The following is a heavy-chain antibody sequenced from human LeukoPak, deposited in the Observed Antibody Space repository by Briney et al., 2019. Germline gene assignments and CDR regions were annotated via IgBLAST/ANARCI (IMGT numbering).Heavy chain of an antibody. V-gene: IGHV4-31*03. Sequence: PSETLSLTCTVSGGSISSGGYYWSWIRQHPGKGLEWIGYIYYSGSTYYNPSLKSRVTISVDTSKNQFSLNLRSVTAADTAVYYCARDRYSYGFWGQGILVTVSS. D-gene: IGHD5-18*01. CDR2: IYYSGST. CDR3: ARDRYSYGF. J-gene: IGHJ4*02. CDR1: GGSISSGGYY.